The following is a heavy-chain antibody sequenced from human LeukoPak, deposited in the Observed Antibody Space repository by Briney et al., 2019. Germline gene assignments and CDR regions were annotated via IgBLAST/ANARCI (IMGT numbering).Heavy chain of an antibody. J-gene: IGHJ4*02. D-gene: IGHD2-8*01. Sequence: SGTLSLTCAVYGESFSGYFWTWIRQPPGKGLEWIGEVDHSETTKYHPSLKSRVTMSVDTSKNQFSLKMSSVTAADTAIYYRARGTPVLNGAFDIWGQGTLVTVSS. CDR1: GESFSGYF. CDR2: VDHSETT. V-gene: IGHV4-34*01. CDR3: ARGTPVLNGAFDI.